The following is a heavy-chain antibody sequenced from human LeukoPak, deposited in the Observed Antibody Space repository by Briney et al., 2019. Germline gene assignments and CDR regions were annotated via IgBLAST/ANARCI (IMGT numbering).Heavy chain of an antibody. CDR3: ARDSGRDGYNPLYYYYGMDV. Sequence: SETLSLTCTVSGGSISSYYWSWIRQPPGKGPEWIGYIYYSGSANYNPSLKSRVTISVDTSKNQFSLKLSSVTAADTAVYYCARDSGRDGYNPLYYYYGMDVWGQGTTVTVSS. CDR2: IYYSGSA. D-gene: IGHD5-24*01. V-gene: IGHV4-59*01. J-gene: IGHJ6*02. CDR1: GGSISSYY.